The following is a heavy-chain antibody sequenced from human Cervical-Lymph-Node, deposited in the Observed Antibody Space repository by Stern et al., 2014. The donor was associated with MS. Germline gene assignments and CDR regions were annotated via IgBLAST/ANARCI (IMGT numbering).Heavy chain of an antibody. CDR3: VKTRIIGSTYDH. CDR2: ISSSSSYI. J-gene: IGHJ4*02. D-gene: IGHD1-7*01. V-gene: IGHV3-21*01. Sequence: EVQLLESGGGLVKPGGSLRLSCSASGFSFSSYNMNWVRQAPGKGLEWVSSISSSSSYIYYADSVKGLFTISRDNAKNSLYLQMNSLRAEDTAVYYCVKTRIIGSTYDHWGQGTLVTVSS. CDR1: GFSFSSYN.